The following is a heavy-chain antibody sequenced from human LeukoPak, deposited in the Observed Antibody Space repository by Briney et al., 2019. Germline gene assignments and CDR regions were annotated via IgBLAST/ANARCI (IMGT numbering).Heavy chain of an antibody. CDR3: ARDVVTMVRGVISYFDY. CDR2: IYYSGST. J-gene: IGHJ4*02. V-gene: IGHV4-39*07. Sequence: SETLSLTCTVSGGSISSSSYYWGWIRQPPGKGLEWIGSIYYSGSTHYNPSLKSRVTISVDTSKNQFSLKLSSVTAADTAVYYCARDVVTMVRGVISYFDYWGQETLVTVSS. D-gene: IGHD3-10*01. CDR1: GGSISSSSYY.